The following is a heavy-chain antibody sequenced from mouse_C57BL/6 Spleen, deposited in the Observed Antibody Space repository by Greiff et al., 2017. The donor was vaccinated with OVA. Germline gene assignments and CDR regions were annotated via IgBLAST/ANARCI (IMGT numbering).Heavy chain of an antibody. CDR1: GYAFSSYW. CDR3: ARRKEIYYDYDGAWFAY. D-gene: IGHD2-4*01. Sequence: QVQLQQSGAELVKPGASVKISCKASGYAFSSYWMNWVKQRPGKGLEWIGQIYPGDGDTTYNGKFKGKATLTADKSSSTAYMQLSSLTSEDSAVYCCARRKEIYYDYDGAWFAYWGQGTLVTVSA. V-gene: IGHV1-80*01. J-gene: IGHJ3*01. CDR2: IYPGDGDT.